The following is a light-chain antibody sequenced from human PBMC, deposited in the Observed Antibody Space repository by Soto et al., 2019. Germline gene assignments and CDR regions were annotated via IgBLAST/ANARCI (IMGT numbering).Light chain of an antibody. CDR3: QEYNIWPVT. J-gene: IGKJ4*01. CDR2: GAS. V-gene: IGKV3D-15*01. Sequence: EIVMTKTQATLSVSPGETTRLSCRASQSINSDVAWYQQKVVQTPRLLIHGASTRATGIAARFSGSGSGTEFTLTISVLQSEDFATYCCQEYNIWPVTFAGGTKVDI. CDR1: QSINSD.